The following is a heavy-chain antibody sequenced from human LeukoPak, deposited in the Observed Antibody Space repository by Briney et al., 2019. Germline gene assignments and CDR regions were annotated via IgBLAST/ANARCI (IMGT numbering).Heavy chain of an antibody. D-gene: IGHD5-12*01. V-gene: IGHV4-38-2*02. J-gene: IGHJ4*02. CDR1: GYSISSGYY. CDR3: ARVGPYSGYDSFFDY. Sequence: SETLSLTCTVSGYSISSGYYWGWIRQPPGKGLEWIGSIYHSGSTYYNPSLKSRVTISVDKSKNQFSLKLSSVTAADTAVYYCARVGPYSGYDSFFDYWGQGTLVTVSS. CDR2: IYHSGST.